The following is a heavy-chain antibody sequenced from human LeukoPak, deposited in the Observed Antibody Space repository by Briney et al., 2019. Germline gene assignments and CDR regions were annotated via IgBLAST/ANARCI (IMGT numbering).Heavy chain of an antibody. CDR3: AIDRSLLRYLDWSIGY. CDR1: GYTFTGDY. Sequence: ASVKVSCTASGYTFTGDYMHWVRQAPGQGLEWMGWINPNSGGTNYAQKFQGRVTMTRDTSISTAYMELSRLRSDDTAVYYCAIDRSLLRYLDWSIGYWGQGTLVTVSS. D-gene: IGHD3-9*01. J-gene: IGHJ4*02. V-gene: IGHV1-2*02. CDR2: INPNSGGT.